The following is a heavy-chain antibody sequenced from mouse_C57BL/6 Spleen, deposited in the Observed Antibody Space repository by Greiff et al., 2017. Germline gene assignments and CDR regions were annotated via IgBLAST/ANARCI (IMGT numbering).Heavy chain of an antibody. Sequence: VQLKESGAELVKPGASVKLSCTASGFNIKDYYMHWVKQRTEQGLEWIGRIDPEDGETKNAPKFQGKATITADTSSNTAYLQLSSLTSEDTAVYYCARDSNPYYFDYWCQGTTLTVSS. J-gene: IGHJ2*01. CDR3: ARDSNPYYFDY. D-gene: IGHD2-5*01. CDR1: GFNIKDYY. V-gene: IGHV14-2*01. CDR2: IDPEDGET.